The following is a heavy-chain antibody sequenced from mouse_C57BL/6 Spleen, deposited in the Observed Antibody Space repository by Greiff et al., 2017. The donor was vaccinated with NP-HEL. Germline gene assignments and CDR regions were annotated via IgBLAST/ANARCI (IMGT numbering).Heavy chain of an antibody. CDR3: ARQDYYYGSFDY. CDR2: IDPSDSET. Sequence: QVQLQQPGAELVRPGSSVKLSCKASGYTFTSYWMHWVKQRPIQGLEWIGNIDPSDSETHYNQKFKDKATLTVDKSSSTAYMQLSSLTSEDSAVYYCARQDYYYGSFDYWGQGTTLTVSS. V-gene: IGHV1-52*01. D-gene: IGHD1-1*01. CDR1: GYTFTSYW. J-gene: IGHJ2*01.